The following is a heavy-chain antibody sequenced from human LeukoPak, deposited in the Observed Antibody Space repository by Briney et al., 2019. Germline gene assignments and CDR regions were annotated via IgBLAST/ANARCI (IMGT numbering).Heavy chain of an antibody. J-gene: IGHJ5*02. Sequence: GASEKVSCKASGYTFTSYGISWVRQAPGQGLEWMGWISAYNGNTNYAQKLQGRVTMTTDTSTSTAYMELRSLRSDDTAVYYCARLTRIYYYDSSGYYGGSWFDPWGQGTLVTVSS. D-gene: IGHD3-22*01. CDR1: GYTFTSYG. CDR3: ARLTRIYYYDSSGYYGGSWFDP. CDR2: ISAYNGNT. V-gene: IGHV1-18*01.